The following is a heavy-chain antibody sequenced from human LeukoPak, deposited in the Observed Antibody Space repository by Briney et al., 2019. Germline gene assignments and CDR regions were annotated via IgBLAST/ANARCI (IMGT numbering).Heavy chain of an antibody. D-gene: IGHD1-14*01. CDR2: IYTSGST. Sequence: SETLSLTCTVSGGSISSYYWSWIRQPAGKGLEWIGRIYTSGSTNYNPSLKSRVTISVDKSKNQFSLKLSSVTAADTAVYYCARSTTSTATDYWGKGTLVTVSS. V-gene: IGHV4-4*07. CDR3: ARSTTSTATDY. CDR1: GGSISSYY. J-gene: IGHJ4*02.